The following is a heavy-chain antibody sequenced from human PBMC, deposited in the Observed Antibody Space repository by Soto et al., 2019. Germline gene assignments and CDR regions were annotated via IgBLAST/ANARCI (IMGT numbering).Heavy chain of an antibody. V-gene: IGHV3-23*01. CDR2: IRGSGGST. J-gene: IGHJ4*02. Sequence: GGSLRLSCAASGFTFSSYAMSWVRQAPGKGLEWVSAIRGSGGSTYYADAVKGRFTISRDNSKNTLYLQMNSLRAEDTAVYYCAKTPYDSSGFFDYWGQGTLVTVYS. D-gene: IGHD3-22*01. CDR1: GFTFSSYA. CDR3: AKTPYDSSGFFDY.